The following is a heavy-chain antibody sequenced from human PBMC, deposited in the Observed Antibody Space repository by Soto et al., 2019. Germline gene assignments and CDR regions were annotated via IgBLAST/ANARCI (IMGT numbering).Heavy chain of an antibody. CDR1: GYTFTSYA. CDR2: INAGNGNT. V-gene: IGHV1-3*01. CDR3: ASDLGWKYGYYYYGMDV. Sequence: ASVKVSCKASGYTFTSYAMHWVRQAPGQRLEWMGWINAGNGNTKYSQKFQGRVTITRDTSASTAYMELSSLRSEDTAVYYCASDLGWKYGYYYYGMDVWGQGTTVTVSS. J-gene: IGHJ6*02. D-gene: IGHD5-12*01.